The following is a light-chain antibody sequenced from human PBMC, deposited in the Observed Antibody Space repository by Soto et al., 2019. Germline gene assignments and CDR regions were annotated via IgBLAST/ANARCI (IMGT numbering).Light chain of an antibody. Sequence: SYELTQAPSVSVAPGKTARITCGGNNIGDKSVHWYQQKPGQAPVLVIYYDSDRPSGIPERFSGSNSGNTATLTISRVEAGDEADYYCQVWDRSSDHWVFGGGTKVTVL. V-gene: IGLV3-21*04. CDR3: QVWDRSSDHWV. J-gene: IGLJ3*02. CDR2: YDS. CDR1: NIGDKS.